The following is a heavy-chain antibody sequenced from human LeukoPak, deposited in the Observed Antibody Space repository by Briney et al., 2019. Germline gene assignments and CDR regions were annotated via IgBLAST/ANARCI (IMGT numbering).Heavy chain of an antibody. CDR3: ATLYGDYVTSDY. CDR1: GYRFTVYY. V-gene: IGHV1-2*02. Sequence: GASVTVSCKASGYRFTVYYMHWVRQAPGKGLEGMGWINPNSGGTHYAQKFLGRVTMTRDTSISTAYMELSRLTSDDTALYYCATLYGDYVTSDYWGQGTLVTVSS. J-gene: IGHJ4*02. CDR2: INPNSGGT. D-gene: IGHD4-17*01.